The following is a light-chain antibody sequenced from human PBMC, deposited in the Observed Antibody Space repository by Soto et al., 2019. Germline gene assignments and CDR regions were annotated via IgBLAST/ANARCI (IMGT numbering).Light chain of an antibody. CDR1: QSVSSN. J-gene: IGKJ2*01. CDR2: GAS. CDR3: QQYNNWPRT. Sequence: EIVMTQSPATLSVSPGERATLSCRASQSVSSNLAWYQQKPGQAPRLLIYGASTRATGIPARFSGSGSGTEFTLTISSLQSEDFGFYYCQQYNNWPRTFGQGTELLIK. V-gene: IGKV3-15*01.